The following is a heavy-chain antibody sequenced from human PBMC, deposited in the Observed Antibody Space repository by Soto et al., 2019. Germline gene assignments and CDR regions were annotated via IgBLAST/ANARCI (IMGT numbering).Heavy chain of an antibody. CDR3: AKRHHASADYYGMDV. CDR1: GFTFSSYV. D-gene: IGHD3-10*01. Sequence: EVQLLESGGNLVQPGGSLRLSCAASGFTFSSYVMNWVRQAPGKGLEWVSAISGSGGSTYYADSVKGRFAISRDNSKNTLSLQMSSLRADDTAVYYCAKRHHASADYYGMDVWGQGTTVTVSS. J-gene: IGHJ6*02. V-gene: IGHV3-23*01. CDR2: ISGSGGST.